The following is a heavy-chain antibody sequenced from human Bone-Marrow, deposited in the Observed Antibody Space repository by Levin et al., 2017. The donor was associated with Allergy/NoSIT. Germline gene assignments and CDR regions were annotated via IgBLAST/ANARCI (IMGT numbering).Heavy chain of an antibody. Sequence: SETLSLTCAVYGGSFSGYYWSWIRQPPGKGLEWIGEINHSGSTNYNPSLKSRVTISVDTSKNQFSLKLSSVTAADTAVYYCARNAFDIWGQGTMVTVSS. CDR3: ARNAFDI. V-gene: IGHV4-34*01. CDR1: GGSFSGYY. J-gene: IGHJ3*02. CDR2: INHSGST.